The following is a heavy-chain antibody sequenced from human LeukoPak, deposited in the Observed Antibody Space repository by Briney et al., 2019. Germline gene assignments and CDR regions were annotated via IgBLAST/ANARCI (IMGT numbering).Heavy chain of an antibody. J-gene: IGHJ4*02. CDR1: GFTFDDYA. D-gene: IGHD5-24*01. CDR2: ISWNSGSI. CDR3: AKDKTGRDGYNFGLSLEY. Sequence: GRSLRLSCAASGFTFDDYAMHWVRQAPGKGLEWVSGISWNSGSIGYADSVKGRFTISRDNAKNSLYLQMNSLRAEDTALYYCAKDKTGRDGYNFGLSLEYRGQGTQVTVSS. V-gene: IGHV3-9*01.